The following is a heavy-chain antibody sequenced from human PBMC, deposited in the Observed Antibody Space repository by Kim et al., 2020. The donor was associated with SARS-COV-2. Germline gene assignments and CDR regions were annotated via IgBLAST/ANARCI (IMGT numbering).Heavy chain of an antibody. CDR1: GFTVSSNY. Sequence: GGSLRLSCAASGFTVSSNYMSWVRQAPGKGLEWGSVIYSGGSTYYADSVKGRFTISRDNSKNTLYLQMNSLRAEDTAVYYCARGETSGIGYYYYMDVWGKGTTVTVSS. CDR2: IYSGGST. CDR3: ARGETSGIGYYYYMDV. J-gene: IGHJ6*03. V-gene: IGHV3-66*01. D-gene: IGHD3-3*01.